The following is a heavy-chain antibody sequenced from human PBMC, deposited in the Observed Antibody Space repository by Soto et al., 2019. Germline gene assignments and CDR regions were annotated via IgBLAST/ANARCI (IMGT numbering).Heavy chain of an antibody. CDR2: IIPIFGTA. D-gene: IGHD3-3*01. CDR1: GGTFSSYA. J-gene: IGHJ6*02. Sequence: QVQLVQSGAEVKKPGSSVKVSCKASGGTFSSYAISWVRQAPGQGLEWMGGIIPIFGTANYAQKFQGRVTITADESTSTAYMELSSLRSEDTAVYYCARMGTIFGVVIGDGMDVWGQGTKVTVSS. CDR3: ARMGTIFGVVIGDGMDV. V-gene: IGHV1-69*12.